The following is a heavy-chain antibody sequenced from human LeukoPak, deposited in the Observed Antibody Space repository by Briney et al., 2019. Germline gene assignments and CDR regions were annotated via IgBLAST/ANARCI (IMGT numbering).Heavy chain of an antibody. Sequence: ASVKVSCKASGYTFTGYYMHWVRQAPGQGLEWMGWINPNSGGTNYAQKLQGRVTMTRDTSISTAYMELSRLRSDDTAVYYCARDYYGSGSPRYNWFDPWGQGTLVTVSS. V-gene: IGHV1-2*02. J-gene: IGHJ5*02. CDR3: ARDYYGSGSPRYNWFDP. CDR1: GYTFTGYY. D-gene: IGHD3-10*01. CDR2: INPNSGGT.